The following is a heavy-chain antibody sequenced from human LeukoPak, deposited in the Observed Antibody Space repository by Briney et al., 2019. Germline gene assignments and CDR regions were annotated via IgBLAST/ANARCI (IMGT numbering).Heavy chain of an antibody. J-gene: IGHJ4*02. Sequence: SETLSLTCTVSGGSIRTYYWSWIRQPAGKGLEWIGRIHTSGSINYNPSLNSRVTMSVDTSKSQFSLKLNSVTAADTAVYYCASDTAAGPFDYWGQGTLVTVSS. D-gene: IGHD6-13*01. CDR3: ASDTAAGPFDY. CDR1: GGSIRTYY. V-gene: IGHV4-4*07. CDR2: IHTSGSI.